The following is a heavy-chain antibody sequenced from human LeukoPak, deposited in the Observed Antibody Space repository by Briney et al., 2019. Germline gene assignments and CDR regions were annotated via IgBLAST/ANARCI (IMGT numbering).Heavy chain of an antibody. V-gene: IGHV4-59*01. CDR3: ARATVVTGYYYYYYYMDV. Sequence: SETLSLTCTVSGGSISSYYSRWIRQPPGKGLEWIGYIYYSGSTNYNPSLKSRVTISVDTSKNQFSLKLSSVTAADTAVYYCARATVVTGYYYYYYYMDVWGKGTTVTVSS. D-gene: IGHD4-23*01. CDR1: GGSISSYY. J-gene: IGHJ6*03. CDR2: IYYSGST.